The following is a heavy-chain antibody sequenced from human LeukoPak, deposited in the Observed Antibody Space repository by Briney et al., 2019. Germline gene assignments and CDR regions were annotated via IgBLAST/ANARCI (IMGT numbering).Heavy chain of an antibody. CDR2: IYYSGST. J-gene: IGHJ5*02. Sequence: PSETLSLTCTVSGGSISSSSYYWGWIRQPPGKGLEWIGSIYYSGSTYYNPSLKSRVTISVDTSKNQFSLKLSSVTAADTAVYYCARDLGDYATQSWFDPWGQGTLVTVSS. CDR1: GGSISSSSYY. CDR3: ARDLGDYATQSWFDP. V-gene: IGHV4-39*02. D-gene: IGHD4-17*01.